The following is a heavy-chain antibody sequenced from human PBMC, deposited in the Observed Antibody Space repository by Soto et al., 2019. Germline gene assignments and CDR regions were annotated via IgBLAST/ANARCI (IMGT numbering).Heavy chain of an antibody. J-gene: IGHJ3*02. Sequence: ASVKVSCKASGYTFTGYYMHWVRQAPGQGLEWMGWINPNSGGTNYAQKFQGWVTMTRDTSISTAYMELSRLRSDDTAVYYCARSTYYDFWSGYSGPFDISGQGTMVTVSS. CDR1: GYTFTGYY. V-gene: IGHV1-2*04. D-gene: IGHD3-3*01. CDR3: ARSTYYDFWSGYSGPFDI. CDR2: INPNSGGT.